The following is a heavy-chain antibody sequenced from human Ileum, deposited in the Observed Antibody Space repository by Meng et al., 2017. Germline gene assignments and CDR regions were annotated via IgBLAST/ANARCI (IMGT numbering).Heavy chain of an antibody. CDR3: ARGHYDKYFDS. V-gene: IGHV4-61*01. CDR1: GGSVNTGSYY. D-gene: IGHD3-22*01. J-gene: IGHJ4*02. CDR2: MYFSGNT. Sequence: QGQREESGPGLVRPSETLSLTCTISGGSVNTGSYYWSWIRQPPGKGLEWIGYMYFSGNTKYNASLKSRVSISVDTSKKQFSLNLTSVTAADTAVYYCARGHYDKYFDSWGQGTLVTVSS.